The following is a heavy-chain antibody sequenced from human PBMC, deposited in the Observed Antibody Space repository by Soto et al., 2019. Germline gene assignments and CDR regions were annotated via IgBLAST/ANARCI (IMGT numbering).Heavy chain of an antibody. CDR3: TRSLGYCSGGSCYSHH. CDR1: GYSISSDYY. CDR2: VYHTGTT. D-gene: IGHD2-15*01. J-gene: IGHJ5*02. V-gene: IGHV4-38-2*01. Sequence: SETLSLTCAVSGYSISSDYYWGWIRQPSGKGLEWIGNVYHTGTTYYNPSLKSRVAMSVDTSKNQFSLKLSSVTAADTAVYYCTRSLGYCSGGSCYSHHWGQGTLVT.